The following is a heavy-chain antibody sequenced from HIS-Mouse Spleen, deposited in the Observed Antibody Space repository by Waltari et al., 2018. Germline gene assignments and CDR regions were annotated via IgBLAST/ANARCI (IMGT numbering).Heavy chain of an antibody. CDR1: GYTFTGYY. D-gene: IGHD2-15*01. J-gene: IGHJ5*02. Sequence: QVQLVQSGAEVKKPGASVKVSCKASGYTFTGYYMHWVRQAPGQGLEWMGWINPTSGGTTYAQKFKGRVTRTSDTSISTAYMELSRLRSDDTAVYYCAAEAVAAANWFDPWGQGTLVTVSS. CDR3: AAEAVAAANWFDP. V-gene: IGHV1-2*02. CDR2: INPTSGGT.